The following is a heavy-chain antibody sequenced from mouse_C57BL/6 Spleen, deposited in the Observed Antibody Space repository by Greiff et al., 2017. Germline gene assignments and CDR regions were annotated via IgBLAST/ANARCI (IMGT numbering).Heavy chain of an antibody. J-gene: IGHJ2*01. Sequence: VKLMESGAELVRPGASVTLSCKASGYTFTDYEMHWVKQTPVHGLEWIGAIDPETGGTAYNQKFKGKAILTADKSSSTAYMELRSLTSEDSAVYYCTRRPEGYWSQGTTLTVSS. CDR3: TRRPEGY. CDR1: GYTFTDYE. V-gene: IGHV1-15*01. CDR2: IDPETGGT.